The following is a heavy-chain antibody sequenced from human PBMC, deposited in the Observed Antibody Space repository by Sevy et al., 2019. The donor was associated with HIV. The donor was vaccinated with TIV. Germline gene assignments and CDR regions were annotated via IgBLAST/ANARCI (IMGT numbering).Heavy chain of an antibody. J-gene: IGHJ4*02. V-gene: IGHV1-18*01. D-gene: IGHD3-9*01. CDR1: GYTFPSYG. CDR3: KTGRCGSFDY. Sequence: ASVKVSCKASGYTFPSYGINWVRQAPGQGLEWMGWISAYRANANYAQKFQGRISLTTDRSTTTAYMELTTLEPDDTAVYFCKTGRCGSFDYWGQGTQVTVSS. CDR2: ISAYRANA.